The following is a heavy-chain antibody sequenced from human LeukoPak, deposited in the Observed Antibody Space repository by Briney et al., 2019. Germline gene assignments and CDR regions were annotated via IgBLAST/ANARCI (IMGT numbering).Heavy chain of an antibody. V-gene: IGHV4-59*01. CDR3: ARDRWELFDY. J-gene: IGHJ4*02. CDR2: IYYSGST. Sequence: SETLSLTCTVSGGSISSYYWSWIRQPPGKGLEWIGYIYYSGSTNYNPSLKSRVTISVDTSKNQFSLKLSSVTAADTGVYYCARDRWELFDYWGQGTLVTVSS. D-gene: IGHD1-26*01. CDR1: GGSISSYY.